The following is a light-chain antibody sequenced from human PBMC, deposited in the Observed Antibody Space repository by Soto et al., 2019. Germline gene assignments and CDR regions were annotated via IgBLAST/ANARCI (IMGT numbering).Light chain of an antibody. J-gene: IGLJ2*01. CDR2: DVS. Sequence: QSALTQPASVSGSPGQSITISCTGSSSDVGAYNYVSWYQQHPGKAPKLMIFDVSIRPSGVSNRFSGSKSGNTASLTISGLQAEDEADYYCCSYTTSNTLVFGGGTKPPS. CDR1: SSDVGAYNY. CDR3: CSYTTSNTLV. V-gene: IGLV2-14*01.